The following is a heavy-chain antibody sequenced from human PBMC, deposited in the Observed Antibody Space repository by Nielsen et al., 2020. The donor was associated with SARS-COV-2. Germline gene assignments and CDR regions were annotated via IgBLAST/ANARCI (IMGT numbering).Heavy chain of an antibody. J-gene: IGHJ6*02. CDR1: GFTFNDYA. V-gene: IGHV3-23*01. CDR2: ISGRGGST. Sequence: GGSLRLSCAASGFTFNDYAMSWVRQAPGKGLEWVSTISGRGGSTYYADSVKGRFTISRDNSKNTLYLQMNSLKPDDTAVYYCAKDLRELAVAANHYFGMDVWGQGTTVTVAS. D-gene: IGHD6-19*01. CDR3: AKDLRELAVAANHYFGMDV.